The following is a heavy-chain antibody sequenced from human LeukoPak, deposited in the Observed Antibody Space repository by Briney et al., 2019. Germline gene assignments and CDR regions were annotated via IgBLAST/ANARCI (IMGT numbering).Heavy chain of an antibody. CDR3: ARDRTGYSSGRYHFDY. V-gene: IGHV6-1*01. CDR2: TYYRSKWYN. J-gene: IGHJ4*02. Sequence: SQTLSLTCAISGDSVSSNSAAWNWLRQSPSRGLEWLGRTYYRSKWYNDYAVSVKSRITINPDTSKNQFSLQLNSVTPEDTAVYYCARDRTGYSSGRYHFDYWGQGTLVTVSS. CDR1: GDSVSSNSAA. D-gene: IGHD6-19*01.